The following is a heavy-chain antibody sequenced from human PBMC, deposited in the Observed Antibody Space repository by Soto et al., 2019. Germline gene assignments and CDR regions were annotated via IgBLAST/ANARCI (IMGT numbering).Heavy chain of an antibody. CDR2: IYYSGST. J-gene: IGHJ5*02. D-gene: IGHD2-15*01. CDR3: ARGLTLGYCSGGSCLESNWFDP. Sequence: SETLSLTCTVSGGSISSYYRSWIRQPPGKGLEWIGYIYYSGSTNYNPSLKSRVTISVDTSKNQFSLKLSSVTAADTAVYYCARGLTLGYCSGGSCLESNWFDPWGQGTLVTVSS. CDR1: GGSISSYY. V-gene: IGHV4-59*01.